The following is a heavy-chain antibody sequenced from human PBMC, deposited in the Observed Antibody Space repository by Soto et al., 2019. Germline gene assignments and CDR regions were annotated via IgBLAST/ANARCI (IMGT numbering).Heavy chain of an antibody. D-gene: IGHD6-6*01. Sequence: QVQLLQSGAEVKKPGASVRVSCKASGYSFTRFGISWVRQAPGQGLEWVGRISTYNGNTKYAQKLQGRVTVYTDTYTSTNYMRSLRSDDTAVYYCMRNPQYSTSPQVFDYWDKGTLLTVSS. CDR3: MRNPQYSTSPQVFDY. V-gene: IGHV1-18*01. CDR1: GYSFTRFG. J-gene: IGHJ4*02. CDR2: ISTYNGNT.